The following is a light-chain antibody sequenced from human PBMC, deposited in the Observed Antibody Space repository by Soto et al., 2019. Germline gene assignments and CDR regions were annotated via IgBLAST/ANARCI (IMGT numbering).Light chain of an antibody. V-gene: IGKV1-5*03. Sequence: DIQMTQSPSTLSASVGDRVTITCRASQRISPWLAWYQQKPGKAPKILIYKASYLESGVPSRFSGSDSGTEFTLTISSLQPDDFATYFCQQYKTYSRTFGQGTKLEIK. CDR2: KAS. J-gene: IGKJ2*01. CDR1: QRISPW. CDR3: QQYKTYSRT.